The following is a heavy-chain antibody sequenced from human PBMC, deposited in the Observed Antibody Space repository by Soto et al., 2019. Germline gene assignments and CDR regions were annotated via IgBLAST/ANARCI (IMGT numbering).Heavy chain of an antibody. CDR1: GFTFSSYA. V-gene: IGHV3-30-3*01. CDR3: ASIRFWEAWDV. J-gene: IGHJ6*02. CDR2: ISDDGSNK. D-gene: IGHD3-3*01. Sequence: QVQLVESGGGVVQPGRSLRLSCAASGFTFSSYAMYWVRQAPGKGLEWVAVISDDGSNKYYAEPVKGRFTISRDNSKNPMDLQMNSLRAEDAAVYYCASIRFWEAWDVWGQGTTVTVFS.